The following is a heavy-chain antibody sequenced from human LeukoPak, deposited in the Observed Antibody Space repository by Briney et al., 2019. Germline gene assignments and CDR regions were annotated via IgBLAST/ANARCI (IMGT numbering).Heavy chain of an antibody. CDR2: ISGYNGNT. J-gene: IGHJ4*02. V-gene: IGHV1-18*01. D-gene: IGHD6-13*01. Sequence: ASVKVSCKASGYTFTSYDISWVRQAPGQGLEWMGGISGYNGNTNYAQQFRGRVTMTTDTSTSTAYMELKSLRFDDTAVYYCARDLGGSSWYILSPLDYWGQGTLVTVSS. CDR1: GYTFTSYD. CDR3: ARDLGGSSWYILSPLDY.